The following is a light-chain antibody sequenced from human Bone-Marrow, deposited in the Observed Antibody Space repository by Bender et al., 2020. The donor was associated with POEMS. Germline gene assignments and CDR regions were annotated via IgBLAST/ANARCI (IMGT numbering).Light chain of an antibody. CDR3: CSYVGSSSYV. J-gene: IGLJ1*01. CDR2: EGG. Sequence: QSALTQPASVSGSPGQSITISCTGTSSDIGTYNLVSWYQQHPGKAPKLMIFEGGKRPSGVSDRFSAYKSGNTASLTISGLQADDEADYYCCSYVGSSSYVFGTGTKVTVL. CDR1: SSDIGTYNL. V-gene: IGLV2-23*01.